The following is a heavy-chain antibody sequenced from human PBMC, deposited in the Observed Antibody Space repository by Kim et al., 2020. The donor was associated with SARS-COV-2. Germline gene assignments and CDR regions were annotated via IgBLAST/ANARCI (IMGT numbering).Heavy chain of an antibody. CDR3: ARASDLPGDPRYFDY. D-gene: IGHD3-10*01. CDR1: GYTFTSYG. V-gene: IGHV1-18*04. J-gene: IGHJ4*02. CDR2: ISAYNGNT. Sequence: ASVKVSCKASGYTFTSYGISWVRQAPGQGLEWMGWISAYNGNTNYAQKLQGRVTMTTDTSTSTAYMELRSLRSDDTAVYYCARASDLPGDPRYFDYWGQGTLVTVSS.